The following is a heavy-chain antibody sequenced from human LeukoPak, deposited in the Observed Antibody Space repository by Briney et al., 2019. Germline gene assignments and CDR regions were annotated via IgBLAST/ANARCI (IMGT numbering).Heavy chain of an antibody. CDR3: ARQKNSSPGFFDY. V-gene: IGHV4-4*02. CDR1: GDSISNRYW. D-gene: IGHD6-6*01. Sequence: PSGTLSLTCAVSGDSISNRYWWTWVRQPPGKGLEWIGQIYHSGTTNYNPSLKSRVTISVDTSKNQFSLNLSSVTAADTAVYYCARQKNSSPGFFDYWGQGTLVTVSS. J-gene: IGHJ4*02. CDR2: IYHSGTT.